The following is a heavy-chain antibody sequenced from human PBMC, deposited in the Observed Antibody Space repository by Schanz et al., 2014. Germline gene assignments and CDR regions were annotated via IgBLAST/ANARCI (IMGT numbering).Heavy chain of an antibody. D-gene: IGHD3-22*01. V-gene: IGHV1-2*02. CDR2: INPNSGGT. CDR1: GYTFVGYY. J-gene: IGHJ4*02. Sequence: QVQLVQSGPEVKKPGASVRVSCQASGYTFVGYYMHWVRQAPGQGLEWMGWINPNSGGTNYAQNFQGRVTMTSDTSISTAYMELSRLRSDDTAVYYCARDRAYYYESSGDVGYWGQGTLVTVSS. CDR3: ARDRAYYYESSGDVGY.